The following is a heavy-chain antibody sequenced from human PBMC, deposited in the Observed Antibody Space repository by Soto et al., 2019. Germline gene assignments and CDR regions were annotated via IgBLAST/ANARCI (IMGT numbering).Heavy chain of an antibody. Sequence: VQLVESGGGLVQPGGSLRLSCAASGFSVSSHHMTWVRQAPGRAPEWVSTIYPAGNTFYGDSVKGRFTNTRDTSKNMLYIQMNSLRAEDTALYYCATGVDTAKAGYWGQGTQVTVSS. D-gene: IGHD5-18*01. CDR2: IYPAGNT. J-gene: IGHJ4*02. V-gene: IGHV3-53*01. CDR3: ATGVDTAKAGY. CDR1: GFSVSSHH.